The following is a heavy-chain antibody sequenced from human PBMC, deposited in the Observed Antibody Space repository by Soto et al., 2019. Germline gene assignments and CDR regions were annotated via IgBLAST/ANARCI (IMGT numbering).Heavy chain of an antibody. CDR2: ISHSGGT. CDR1: GVSVSAYH. D-gene: IGHD2-15*01. V-gene: IGHV4-34*01. J-gene: IGHJ6*03. Sequence: SETLSLTCAVYGVSVSAYHWTWIRQPPGKGLEWIGEISHSGGTNYNPSLKSRVTISVDTSKNQFSLRLSSVTAADTAVYYCARWGSGVKRVYYYYYYLAVWGKGTTVTVSS. CDR3: ARWGSGVKRVYYYYYYLAV.